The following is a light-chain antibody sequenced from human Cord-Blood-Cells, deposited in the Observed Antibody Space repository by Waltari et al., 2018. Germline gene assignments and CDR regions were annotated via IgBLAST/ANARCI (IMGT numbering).Light chain of an antibody. V-gene: IGKV1-33*01. CDR1: QAISNY. Sequence: DTQMTQSPSPLSASVGDRVTITCQASQAISNYLNWYQQKPGKAPKLLIYDASNWETGVPSRFSGSGSGTDFTFTISSLQPEDIATYYCQQYDNLITFGQGTRLEIK. J-gene: IGKJ5*01. CDR3: QQYDNLIT. CDR2: DAS.